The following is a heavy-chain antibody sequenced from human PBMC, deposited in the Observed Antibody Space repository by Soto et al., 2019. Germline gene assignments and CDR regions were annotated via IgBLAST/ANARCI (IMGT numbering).Heavy chain of an antibody. J-gene: IGHJ4*02. D-gene: IGHD5-18*01. V-gene: IGHV6-1*01. CDR1: GDSVSIKSAA. CDR2: TYYRSKWYY. Sequence: SQTLSLTCVISGDSVSIKSAAWNWIRQSPSRGLEWLGRTYYRSKWYYDYADSVKSRITINSDTSKNQFSLRLNSVTPEDTAVYYCARDPGYSLDYWGQGTLVTVSS. CDR3: ARDPGYSLDY.